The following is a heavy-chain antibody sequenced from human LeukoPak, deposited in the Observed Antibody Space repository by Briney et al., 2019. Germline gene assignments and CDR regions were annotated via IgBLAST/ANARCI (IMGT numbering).Heavy chain of an antibody. CDR2: ISSSGSTI. D-gene: IGHD3-10*01. CDR3: ASRGPIWFGELLPVHFDY. Sequence: GGSLRLSCAASGFTFSSYEMNWVRQAPGEGLEWVSYISSSGSTIYYADSVKGRFTISRDNAKNSLYLQMNSLRAEDTAVYYCASRGPIWFGELLPVHFDYWGQGTLVTVSS. CDR1: GFTFSSYE. J-gene: IGHJ4*02. V-gene: IGHV3-48*03.